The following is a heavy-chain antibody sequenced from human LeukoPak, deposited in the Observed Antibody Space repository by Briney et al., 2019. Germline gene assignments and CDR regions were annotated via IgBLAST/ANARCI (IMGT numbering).Heavy chain of an antibody. CDR2: ISSSSSYI. CDR1: GFTFSSYS. Sequence: GGSLRFSCAASGFTFSSYSMNWVRQAPGKGLEWVSSISSSSSYIYYADSVKGRFTISRDKAKNSLYLQMNSLRAEDTAVYYCARVPPIDCSGGSCYDDAFDIWGQGTMVTVSS. J-gene: IGHJ3*02. CDR3: ARVPPIDCSGGSCYDDAFDI. D-gene: IGHD2-15*01. V-gene: IGHV3-21*01.